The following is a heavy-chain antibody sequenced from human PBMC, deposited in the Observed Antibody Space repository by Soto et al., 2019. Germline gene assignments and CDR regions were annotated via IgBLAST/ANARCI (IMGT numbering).Heavy chain of an antibody. Sequence: SETLSLTCAVSGGSLSPYYWNWIRQPPGKKLEWIGYAYSLGRPNYNPSLKRRVTMSLDTSKIQFSLELTSVTAAATAVYSCAIGGRVESSIMFVPWCQGIRVTVSS. CDR3: AIGGRVESSIMFVP. D-gene: IGHD3-3*01. CDR2: AYSLGRP. V-gene: IGHV4-59*01. J-gene: IGHJ5*02. CDR1: GGSLSPYY.